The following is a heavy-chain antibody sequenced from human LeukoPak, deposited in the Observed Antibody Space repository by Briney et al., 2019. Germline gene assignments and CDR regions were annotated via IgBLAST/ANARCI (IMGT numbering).Heavy chain of an antibody. CDR2: ISAYNGNT. Sequence: ASVKVSCKASGYTFTSYGISWVRQAPGQGLEWMGWISAYNGNTNYAQKLQGRATMTTDTSTSTAYMELRSLRSDDTAVYYCARDWGSRGSPGYFDYWGQGTLVTVSS. J-gene: IGHJ4*02. CDR3: ARDWGSRGSPGYFDY. CDR1: GYTFTSYG. D-gene: IGHD2-15*01. V-gene: IGHV1-18*01.